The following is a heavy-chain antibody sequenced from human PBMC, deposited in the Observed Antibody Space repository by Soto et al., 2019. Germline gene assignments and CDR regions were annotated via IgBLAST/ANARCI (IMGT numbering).Heavy chain of an antibody. D-gene: IGHD1-26*01. CDR2: IYNSGNT. CDR3: ARGPSGDKVDY. V-gene: IGHV4-30-4*01. Sequence: QVQLQESGPGLVEPSQTLSLTCTVSGGSISSGDYDWSWIRQPPGKDLEWIGHIYNSGNTYSNPSLKSRVTISVDTSKNQFPLKLSSVAAADTAVYYCARGPSGDKVDYWGQGTLVTVSS. CDR1: GGSISSGDYD. J-gene: IGHJ4*02.